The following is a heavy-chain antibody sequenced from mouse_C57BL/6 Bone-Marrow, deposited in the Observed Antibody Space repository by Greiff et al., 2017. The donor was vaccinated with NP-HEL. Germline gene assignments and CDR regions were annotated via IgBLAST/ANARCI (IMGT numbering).Heavy chain of an antibody. J-gene: IGHJ4*01. D-gene: IGHD6-5*01. CDR2: ILPSIGRT. Sequence: QVQLQQSGSELRRPGSSVKLSCKDFDSEVFPIAYMSWVRQKPGPGFEWIGGILPSIGRTIYGEKFEDKATLDADTLSNTAYLELNSLTSEDSAIYYCARGLYYYAMDYWGQGTSVTVSS. CDR3: ARGLYYYAMDY. CDR1: DSEVFPIAY. V-gene: IGHV15-2*01.